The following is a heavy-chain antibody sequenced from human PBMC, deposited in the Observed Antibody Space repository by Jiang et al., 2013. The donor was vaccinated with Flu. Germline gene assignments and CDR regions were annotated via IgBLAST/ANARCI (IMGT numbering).Heavy chain of an antibody. CDR3: ARDEYSSSSGGVYFDY. Sequence: LLKPSETLSLTCTVSGGSISSSSYYWGWIRQPPGKGLEWIGSIYYSGSTYYNPSLKSRVTISVDTSKNQFSLKLSSVTAADTAVYYCARDEYSSSSGGVYFDYWGQGTLVTVSS. D-gene: IGHD6-6*01. J-gene: IGHJ4*02. CDR2: IYYSGST. CDR1: GGSISSSSYY. V-gene: IGHV4-39*02.